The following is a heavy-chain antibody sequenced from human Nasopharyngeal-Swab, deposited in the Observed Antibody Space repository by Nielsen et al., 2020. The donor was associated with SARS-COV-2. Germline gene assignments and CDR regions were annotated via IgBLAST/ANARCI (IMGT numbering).Heavy chain of an antibody. CDR3: AREGSYGDYDNWFDP. J-gene: IGHJ5*02. V-gene: IGHV3-21*01. CDR2: ISSSSSYI. Sequence: GESLKISCAASGFTLSSYSMNWVRQAPGKGLEWVSSISSSSSYIYYADSVKGRFTISRDNAKNSLYLQMNSLRAEDTAVYYCAREGSYGDYDNWFDPWGQGTLVTVSS. D-gene: IGHD4-17*01. CDR1: GFTLSSYS.